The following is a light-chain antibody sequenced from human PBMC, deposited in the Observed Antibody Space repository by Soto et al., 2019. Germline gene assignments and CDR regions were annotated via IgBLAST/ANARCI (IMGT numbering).Light chain of an antibody. CDR1: QSVGGS. CDR3: QQYESSPRT. V-gene: IGKV3-20*01. J-gene: IGKJ1*01. CDR2: HTS. Sequence: ETGLTQSPGTLSLSPGEGATLSCRASQSVGGSLAWYQQRPGQAPRLLVYHTSNRATGIPDRFSASGSGTDFTLTISRLEPEDFAVYYCQQYESSPRTFGQGTKVDIK.